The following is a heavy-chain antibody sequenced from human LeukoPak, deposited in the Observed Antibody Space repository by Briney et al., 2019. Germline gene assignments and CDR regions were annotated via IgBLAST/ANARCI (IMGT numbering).Heavy chain of an antibody. D-gene: IGHD4-17*01. CDR1: GFTFDDYG. CDR2: INWNAGST. J-gene: IGHJ3*02. CDR3: ARGNYGDSDPRAFDI. V-gene: IGHV3-20*01. Sequence: GGSLRLSCAASGFTFDDYGMNWVRQAPGKGLEWVSGINWNAGSTGYADSVKGRFTISRDNAKNSLYLQMNSLRVEDTALYHCARGNYGDSDPRAFDIWGQGTMVTVSS.